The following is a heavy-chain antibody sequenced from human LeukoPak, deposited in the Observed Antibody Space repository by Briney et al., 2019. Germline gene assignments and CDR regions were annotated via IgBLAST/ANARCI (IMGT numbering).Heavy chain of an antibody. CDR2: INPSGGST. Sequence: ASVNVSCKASGYTFTSYYMHWVRQAPGQGLEWMGIINPSGGSTSYAQKFQGRVTMTRDTSTSTVYMELSSLRSEDTAVYYCARDLTYYYDSSGPGYWGQGTLVTVSS. CDR3: ARDLTYYYDSSGPGY. D-gene: IGHD3-22*01. J-gene: IGHJ4*02. V-gene: IGHV1-46*01. CDR1: GYTFTSYY.